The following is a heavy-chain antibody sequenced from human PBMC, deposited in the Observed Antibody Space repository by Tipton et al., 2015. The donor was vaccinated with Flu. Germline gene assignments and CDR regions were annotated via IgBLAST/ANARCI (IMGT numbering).Heavy chain of an antibody. Sequence: SLRLSCAASGFSVSSHYMSWVRQAPGKGLEWVSVIYTGTRTYYADFVKGRFTISRDDSKNTLSLQMDSLKVEDSAMYYCARSGYSYGYVDCWGQGALVTVSS. D-gene: IGHD3-16*02. V-gene: IGHV3-66*02. CDR3: ARSGYSYGYVDC. CDR1: GFSVSSHY. CDR2: IYTGTRT. J-gene: IGHJ4*02.